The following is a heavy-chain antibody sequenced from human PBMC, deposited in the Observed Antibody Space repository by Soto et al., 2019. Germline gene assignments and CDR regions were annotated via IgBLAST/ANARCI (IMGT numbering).Heavy chain of an antibody. V-gene: IGHV3-74*01. CDR3: VRGDKGGFDL. CDR1: GFTFNYYG. Sequence: EVQLVESEGGLVQRGGSLSLSCAASGFTFNYYGRHWVRQAPGQGLVWVSHIHSDGSTTTYADSVKGRFTISRDNAKNTLYLQMNSLRAEDTAVYYCVRGDKGGFDLWGQGTTVTVSS. D-gene: IGHD2-21*02. CDR2: IHSDGSTT. J-gene: IGHJ3*01.